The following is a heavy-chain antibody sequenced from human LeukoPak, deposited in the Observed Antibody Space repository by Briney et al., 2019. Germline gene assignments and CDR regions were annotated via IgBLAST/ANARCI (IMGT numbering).Heavy chain of an antibody. CDR2: INHSGST. CDR3: ARGGDGYNDNWFDP. CDR1: GGSFSGYY. Sequence: SETLSLTCAVYGGSFSGYYWSWIRQPPGKGLEWIGEINHSGSTNYNPSLKSRVTISVDTSKNQFSLKLSSVTAADTAVYYCARGGDGYNDNWFDPWGQGILVTVSS. V-gene: IGHV4-34*01. D-gene: IGHD5-24*01. J-gene: IGHJ5*02.